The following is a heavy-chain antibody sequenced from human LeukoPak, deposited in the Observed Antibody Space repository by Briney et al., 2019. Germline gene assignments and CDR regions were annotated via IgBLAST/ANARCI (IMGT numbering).Heavy chain of an antibody. Sequence: SETLSLTCAVYGGSFSGYYWSWIRQPPAKGLEWIGEINHSGSTNYNPSLKSRVTISVDTSKNQFSLKLSSVTAADTAVYYCARHKIRRYSYGPGAFDIWGQGTMVTVSS. V-gene: IGHV4-34*01. D-gene: IGHD5-18*01. CDR1: GGSFSGYY. J-gene: IGHJ3*02. CDR3: ARHKIRRYSYGPGAFDI. CDR2: INHSGST.